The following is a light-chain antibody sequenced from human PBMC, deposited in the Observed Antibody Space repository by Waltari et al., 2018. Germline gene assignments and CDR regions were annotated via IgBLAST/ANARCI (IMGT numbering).Light chain of an antibody. CDR3: QQYDNLPPLT. CDR1: QSVGSKY. J-gene: IGKJ4*01. Sequence: EIVLTQSPATLSLFPGERVTLSCRASQSVGSKYLAWYQQKPGQAPRLLIYGGSTRATGTPDRFSGSGSGTDFTLTISRLEPDDFALYYCQQYDNLPPLTFGGGTRVEIK. V-gene: IGKV3-20*01. CDR2: GGS.